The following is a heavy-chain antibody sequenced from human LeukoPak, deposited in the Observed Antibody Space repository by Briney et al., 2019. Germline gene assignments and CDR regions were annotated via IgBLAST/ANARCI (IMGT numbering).Heavy chain of an antibody. V-gene: IGHV1-69*04. D-gene: IGHD3-10*01. CDR2: IIPIFGLA. Sequence: GASVKVSCKASGGTFSSYAISWVRQAPGQGLEWMGRIIPIFGLANYAQKFQGRVTITADKSTSTAYMELSSLRSEDTAVYYCARVRISRDYYGSGSYHYYYYGMDVWGKGTTVTVSS. J-gene: IGHJ6*04. CDR3: ARVRISRDYYGSGSYHYYYYGMDV. CDR1: GGTFSSYA.